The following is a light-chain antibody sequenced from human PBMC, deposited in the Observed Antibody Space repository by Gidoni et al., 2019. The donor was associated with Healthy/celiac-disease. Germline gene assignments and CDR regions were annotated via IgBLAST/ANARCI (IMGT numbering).Light chain of an antibody. J-gene: IGKJ4*01. CDR2: LGS. CDR1: QSLLHSNGYNY. Sequence: DIVMTQSPLSLPVTPGEPASISCRSSQSLLHSNGYNYLDWYLQKPGQSPQLLIYLGSNRAPGVPDRFSGSGSGTDFTLKISRVEAEDVGVYYCMQALQTRPLTFXGXTKVEIK. CDR3: MQALQTRPLT. V-gene: IGKV2-28*01.